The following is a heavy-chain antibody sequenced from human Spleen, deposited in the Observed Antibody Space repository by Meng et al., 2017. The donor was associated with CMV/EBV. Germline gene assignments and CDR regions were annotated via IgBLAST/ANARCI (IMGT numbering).Heavy chain of an antibody. CDR1: GFSVSSNY. V-gene: IGHV3-66*02. CDR3: ASPGRYCSSTTCYDY. CDR2: IYTGGST. J-gene: IGHJ4*01. Sequence: ETLSLTCAASGFSVSSNYMSWVRQAPGKGLEWVPVIYTGGSTYYADSVKGRFTISRDNSNNTLYLQMNSLRPEDTAVYYCASPGRYCSSTTCYDYWGHGTLVTVSS. D-gene: IGHD2-2*01.